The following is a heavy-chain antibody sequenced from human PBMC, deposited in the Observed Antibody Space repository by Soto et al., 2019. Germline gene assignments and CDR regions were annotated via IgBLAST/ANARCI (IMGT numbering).Heavy chain of an antibody. V-gene: IGHV4-30-4*01. Sequence: QVQLQESGPGLVKPSQTLSLTCTVSGGSISSGDYYWSWIRQPPGKGLELIGCIYYNGSTYYNPSLNSRVTISVDTPKKQFSLKLSSVTAADTAVYYCARDRRLLWFGELTHYGMDVWGQGTTVTVSS. CDR3: ARDRRLLWFGELTHYGMDV. CDR1: GGSISSGDYY. J-gene: IGHJ6*02. D-gene: IGHD3-10*01. CDR2: IYYNGST.